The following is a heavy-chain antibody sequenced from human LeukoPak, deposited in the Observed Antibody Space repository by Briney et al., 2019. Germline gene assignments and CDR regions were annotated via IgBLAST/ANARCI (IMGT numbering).Heavy chain of an antibody. CDR1: GFTFSRYS. V-gene: IGHV3-48*01. D-gene: IGHD6-19*01. J-gene: IGHJ5*02. CDR2: ISSSSTI. Sequence: GGSLRLPRAASGFTFSRYSMNWVRQAPGKGLEWVSYISSSSTIYYADSVNGRFTISRDNAKNSLYLQMNSLRAEDTAVYYCARAPYSSGWYRGANDTWAQGPLLTVSS. CDR3: ARAPYSSGWYRGANDT.